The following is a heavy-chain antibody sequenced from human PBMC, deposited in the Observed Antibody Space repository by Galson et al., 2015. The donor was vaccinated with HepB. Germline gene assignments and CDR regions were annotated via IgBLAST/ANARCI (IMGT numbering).Heavy chain of an antibody. D-gene: IGHD1-1*01. Sequence: SLRLSCATSGFNFSKYIMHWARQAPGKGLEWVALIWYDGGQEFYGDSVKGRFNVSRDNSKDTLYLQMDSLRVDDTAVYYCAREDGAGTEGLSAVDSWGQGTLVTASS. J-gene: IGHJ4*02. CDR2: IWYDGGQE. CDR1: GFNFSKYI. V-gene: IGHV3-33*01. CDR3: AREDGAGTEGLSAVDS.